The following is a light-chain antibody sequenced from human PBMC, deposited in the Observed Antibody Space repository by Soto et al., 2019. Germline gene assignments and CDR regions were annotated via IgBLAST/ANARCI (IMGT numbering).Light chain of an antibody. Sequence: EIVMTQSPATLSVSPGDRATLSCSASQSVSSTYLAWYQQKPGQAPRLLIFGASSRATGIPDRFSGSGSGTDFTLTISRLEPEDFAVYYCQQYGSSPPTWKFGQGTKVDIK. CDR1: QSVSSTY. V-gene: IGKV3-20*01. CDR3: QQYGSSPPTWK. CDR2: GAS. J-gene: IGKJ1*01.